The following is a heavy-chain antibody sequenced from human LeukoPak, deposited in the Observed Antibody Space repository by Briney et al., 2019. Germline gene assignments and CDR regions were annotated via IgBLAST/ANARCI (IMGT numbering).Heavy chain of an antibody. V-gene: IGHV4-39*01. CDR3: ARGRGTAMVRQWFFDL. D-gene: IGHD5-18*01. Sequence: PSETLSLTCIVSGGSISSGSHYWGWIRQPPGKGLEWTGSMHYSGITYYNPSLTSRVTISVDTSKNQFSLRLTSVTAADTAVYYCARGRGTAMVRQWFFDLWGRGTLVTVSS. CDR1: GGSISSGSHY. J-gene: IGHJ2*01. CDR2: MHYSGIT.